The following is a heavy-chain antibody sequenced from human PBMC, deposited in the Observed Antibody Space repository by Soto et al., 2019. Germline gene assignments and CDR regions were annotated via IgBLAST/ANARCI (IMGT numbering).Heavy chain of an antibody. CDR1: GFTFSSLA. J-gene: IGHJ4*02. CDR2: IDYSGGIR. V-gene: IGHV3-23*01. Sequence: XASLGLSCAASGFTFSSLAMGWVRQAPGKGLEWVSAIDYSGGIRYYADSVKGRFTISRDNSKSTLYLQMNSLWPEDTAVYYCAKDATRTSGWYYFDYWGQGALVTVSS. D-gene: IGHD6-19*01. CDR3: AKDATRTSGWYYFDY.